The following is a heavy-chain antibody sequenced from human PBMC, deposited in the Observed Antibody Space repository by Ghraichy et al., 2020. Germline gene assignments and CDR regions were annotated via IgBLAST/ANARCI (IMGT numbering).Heavy chain of an antibody. V-gene: IGHV4-39*01. CDR1: GGSISSRDCS. CDR3: ARQGRARYFDWLQSYYYYAMDV. CDR2: IFYSGST. Sequence: GSLRLSCTVSGGSISSRDCSWGWIRQPPGKGLEWIGTIFYSGSTHYNPSLRSRVTISADTSNNQFSLTLSSVTAADTAIYYCARQGRARYFDWLQSYYYYAMDVWGQGTSVTVSS. J-gene: IGHJ6*02. D-gene: IGHD3-9*01.